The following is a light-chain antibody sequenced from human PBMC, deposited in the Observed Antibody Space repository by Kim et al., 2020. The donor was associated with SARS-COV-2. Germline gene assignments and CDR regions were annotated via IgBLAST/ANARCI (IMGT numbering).Light chain of an antibody. CDR3: QKYNNWPPIT. CDR1: QSVSRN. CDR2: GAY. V-gene: IGKV3-15*01. J-gene: IGKJ4*02. Sequence: GERATLSCRARQSVSRNLAWYQQKPGQAPRLRIYGAYTRDTGIPARCSGSGSGTEFTLTIRSLQSEDFAVYYCQKYNNWPPITFGGGTKVDIK.